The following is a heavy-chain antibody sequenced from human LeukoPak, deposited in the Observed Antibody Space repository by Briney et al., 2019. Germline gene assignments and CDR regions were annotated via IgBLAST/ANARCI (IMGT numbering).Heavy chain of an antibody. V-gene: IGHV3-74*01. CDR1: GFTFSSYW. Sequence: GGSLRLSCAASGFTFSSYWMHWVRQAPGKGLVWVSRINSDGSSTSYADSVKGRFTISRDNAKNTLYLQMNSLRAEDTAVYYCARVLYYYDSSGYLSAFDIWGQGTMVTVSS. CDR3: ARVLYYYDSSGYLSAFDI. CDR2: INSDGSST. D-gene: IGHD3-22*01. J-gene: IGHJ3*02.